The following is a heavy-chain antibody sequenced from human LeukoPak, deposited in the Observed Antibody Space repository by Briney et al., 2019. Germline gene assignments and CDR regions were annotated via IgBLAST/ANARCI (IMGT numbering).Heavy chain of an antibody. D-gene: IGHD1-7*01. CDR1: GYTFTSYG. J-gene: IGHJ4*02. CDR3: ASFLEVGNYPL. CDR2: IIPIFGTA. V-gene: IGHV1-69*06. Sequence: SVKVSCKASGYTFTSYGISWVRQAPGQGLEWMGGIIPIFGTANYAQKFQGRVTITADKSTSTAYMELSSLRSEDTAVYYCASFLEVGNYPLWGQGTLVTVSS.